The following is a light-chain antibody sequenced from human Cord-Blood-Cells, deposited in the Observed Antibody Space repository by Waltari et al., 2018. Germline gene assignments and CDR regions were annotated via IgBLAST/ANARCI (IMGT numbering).Light chain of an antibody. CDR2: EVS. CDR1: SIYFGSYNL. Sequence: QSALTQPASVSGSPGQSITISCTLTSIYFGSYNLVSWYQQHPGKAPKLMIYEVSKRPSGVSNRFSGSKSGNTASLTISGLQAEDEADYYCCSYAGSSTVVFGGGTKLTVL. J-gene: IGLJ2*01. V-gene: IGLV2-23*02. CDR3: CSYAGSSTVV.